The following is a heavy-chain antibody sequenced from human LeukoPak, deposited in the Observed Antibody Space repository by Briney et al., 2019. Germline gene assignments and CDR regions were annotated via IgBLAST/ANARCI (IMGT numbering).Heavy chain of an antibody. V-gene: IGHV3-53*01. CDR3: AKGGGTYSYDY. J-gene: IGHJ4*02. D-gene: IGHD1-26*01. Sequence: GGSLRLSCAASGFTVSSNYLSWVRQAPGKGLEWVSVIYSSGNTFYADSVKGRFTISRDNSENTLYLQMNSLRADDTAVYYCAKGGGTYSYDYWGQGTLVTVSS. CDR2: IYSSGNT. CDR1: GFTVSSNY.